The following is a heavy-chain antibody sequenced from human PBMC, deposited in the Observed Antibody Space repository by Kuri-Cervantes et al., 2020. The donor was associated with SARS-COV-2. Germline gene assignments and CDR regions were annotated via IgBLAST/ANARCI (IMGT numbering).Heavy chain of an antibody. CDR1: GFTFDDYA. CDR2: ISGDGGST. J-gene: IGHJ5*02. CDR3: ARGDYAFWSGPRGWIDP. Sequence: ETLSLTCAASGFTFDDYAMHWVRQAPGKGLEWVSLISGDGGSTYYADSVKGRFTISRDNSKNTLYLQMNSLRAEDTAVYYCARGDYAFWSGPRGWIDPWGQGTLVTVSS. V-gene: IGHV3-43*02. D-gene: IGHD3-3*01.